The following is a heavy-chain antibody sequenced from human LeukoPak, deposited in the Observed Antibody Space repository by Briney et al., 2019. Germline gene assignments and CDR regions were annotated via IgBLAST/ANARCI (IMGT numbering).Heavy chain of an antibody. J-gene: IGHJ6*03. D-gene: IGHD3-10*01. CDR1: GGSISSSSYF. CDR3: ARQLYVSGSYYAPMDV. Sequence: ASETLSPTCSVSGGSISSSSYFWGWIRQPPGKGLEWIASVHYSGSTYYNPSLKSRVTISVDTSKNQFSLKLSSVTAAGTAVYFCARQLYVSGSYYAPMDVWGKGTTVTISS. V-gene: IGHV4-39*01. CDR2: VHYSGST.